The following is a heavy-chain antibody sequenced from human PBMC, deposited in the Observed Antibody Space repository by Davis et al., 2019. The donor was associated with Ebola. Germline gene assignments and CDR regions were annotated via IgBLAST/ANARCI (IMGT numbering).Heavy chain of an antibody. J-gene: IGHJ5*02. Sequence: GGSLRLSCQGSGYSFSYYWIAWVRQMPGRGLEWMGVIFPGDSDTRYSPSFQGQVTISADKSIDTAFLQWSSLKASDTAIYYCARSPTLPFMEWTSKWFDPWGQGTLVTVSS. CDR3: ARSPTLPFMEWTSKWFDP. V-gene: IGHV5-51*01. CDR2: IFPGDSDT. CDR1: GYSFSYYW. D-gene: IGHD3-3*01.